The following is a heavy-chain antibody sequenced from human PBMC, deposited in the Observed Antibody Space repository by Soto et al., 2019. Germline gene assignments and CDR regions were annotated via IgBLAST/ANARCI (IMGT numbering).Heavy chain of an antibody. CDR2: INHSGST. Sequence: SETLSLTCAVYGGSFSGYYWSWIRQPPGKGLEWIGEINHSGSTNYNPSLKSRVTISVDTSKNQFSLKLSSVTAADTAVYYCARSRYYYYYIDVWAKGPRSPSP. CDR1: GGSFSGYY. V-gene: IGHV4-34*01. J-gene: IGHJ6*03. CDR3: ARSRYYYYYIDV.